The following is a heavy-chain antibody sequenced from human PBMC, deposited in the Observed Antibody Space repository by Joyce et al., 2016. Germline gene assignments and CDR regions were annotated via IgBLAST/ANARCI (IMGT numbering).Heavy chain of an antibody. J-gene: IGHJ4*02. Sequence: QVQVVQSGSEVKRPGSSVKVSCKASGGTFNSFAFSWVRQAPVQGLEWMGGILPVYTTGNYAQKFKGRVTFTADESTSTAHMELSSLRPDDTAVYYCATGAEGKGWLQIDYWGQGTPVTVSS. CDR2: ILPVYTTG. CDR1: GGTFNSFA. CDR3: ATGAEGKGWLQIDY. D-gene: IGHD5-24*01. V-gene: IGHV1-69*01.